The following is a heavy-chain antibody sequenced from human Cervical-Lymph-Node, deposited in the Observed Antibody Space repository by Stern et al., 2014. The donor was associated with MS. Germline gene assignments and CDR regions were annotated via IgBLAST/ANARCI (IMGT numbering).Heavy chain of an antibody. D-gene: IGHD6-19*01. J-gene: IGHJ6*02. Sequence: QVQLVESGGGVVQPGRSLRLSCAASGFTFSNYGMHWVRQAPGQGLEWVAVISPDGSNKDFVDYVKGRFTISRDNSKDTMYLQMNSLRAEDTAVYYCAKLGVAGYYYDGMDVWGQGTTVTVSS. CDR2: ISPDGSNK. CDR1: GFTFSNYG. CDR3: AKLGVAGYYYDGMDV. V-gene: IGHV3-30*18.